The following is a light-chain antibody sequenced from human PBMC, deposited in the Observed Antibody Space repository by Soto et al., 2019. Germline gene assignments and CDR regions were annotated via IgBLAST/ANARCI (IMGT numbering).Light chain of an antibody. CDR2: SDD. V-gene: IGLV1-44*01. CDR3: AAWGDSLNTWV. CDR1: SSNIGSNA. J-gene: IGLJ3*02. Sequence: QSVLTQPPSASGTPGQRVTISCSGSSSNIGSNAVSWYQHFPGTAPKVLIYSDDQRPSGVPDRFSGSKSGTSASLAICGLQAEDEADYFCAAWGDSLNTWVFGGGTKLTVL.